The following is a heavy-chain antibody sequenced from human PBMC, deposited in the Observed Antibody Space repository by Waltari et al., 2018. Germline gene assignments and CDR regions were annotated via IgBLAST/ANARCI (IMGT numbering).Heavy chain of an antibody. V-gene: IGHV3-7*01. CDR2: IKTDGSET. Sequence: EVQVVESGGGLVQPGGSVRRAGAASGFPFSGAGMTWVRQAPGKGLEWVANIKTDGSETYYVDSVKGRFTISRDNTKNSLYLQMSSLRAEDTAVYYCAIGGVETSWYWRYWGQGTLVTVSS. CDR3: AIGGVETSWYWRY. D-gene: IGHD6-13*01. CDR1: GFPFSGAG. J-gene: IGHJ4*02.